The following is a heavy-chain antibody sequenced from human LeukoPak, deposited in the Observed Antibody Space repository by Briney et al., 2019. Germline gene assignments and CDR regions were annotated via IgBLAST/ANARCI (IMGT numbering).Heavy chain of an antibody. Sequence: ASVKVSCKASGGTFSSYAISWVRQAPGQGLEWMGGIIPIFGTADYAQKFQGRVTITTDESTSTAYMELSSLRSEDTAVYYCAHSSGWAFDYWGQGTLVTVSS. CDR1: GGTFSSYA. V-gene: IGHV1-69*05. J-gene: IGHJ4*02. CDR3: AHSSGWAFDY. D-gene: IGHD6-19*01. CDR2: IIPIFGTA.